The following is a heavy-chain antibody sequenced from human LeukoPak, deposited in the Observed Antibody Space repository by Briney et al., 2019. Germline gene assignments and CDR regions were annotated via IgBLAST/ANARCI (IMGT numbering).Heavy chain of an antibody. J-gene: IGHJ4*02. CDR2: ISSSSSYI. CDR3: ARGFDNYYALPGGY. D-gene: IGHD3-10*01. Sequence: GGSLRLSCAASGFTFSSYSMNWVRQAPGKGLEWVSSISSSSSYIYYADSVKGRFTISRDNAKKSLYLQMNSLRAEGTAVYYCARGFDNYYALPGGYWGQGTLVTVSS. CDR1: GFTFSSYS. V-gene: IGHV3-21*01.